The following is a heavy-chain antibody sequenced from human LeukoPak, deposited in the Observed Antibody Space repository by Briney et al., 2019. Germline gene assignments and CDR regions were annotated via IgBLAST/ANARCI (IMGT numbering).Heavy chain of an antibody. CDR2: ISSSGSTI. J-gene: IGHJ5*02. CDR3: ARDEHLWFGVSTPIGDH. D-gene: IGHD3-10*01. CDR1: GFTFSDYY. V-gene: IGHV3-11*01. Sequence: GGSLRLSCAASGFTFSDYYMSWIRQAPGKGLEWVSYISSSGSTIYYADSVKGRFTISRDNAKNSLYLQMNSLRAEDTAVYYCARDEHLWFGVSTPIGDHWGQGTLVTVSS.